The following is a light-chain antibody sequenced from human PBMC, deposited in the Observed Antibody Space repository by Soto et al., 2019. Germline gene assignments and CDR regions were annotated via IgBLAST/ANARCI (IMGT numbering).Light chain of an antibody. J-gene: IGKJ1*01. Sequence: EIVMTQSPATLSVSPGERATLSWRASQSVSSNLAWYQQKPGQAPRLLIYGASTRATGIPARFRGSGSGTEFTLTISSLPSEDFAVYYCQQYNNWTRPFGQGTKVDIK. CDR3: QQYNNWTRP. CDR2: GAS. V-gene: IGKV3-15*01. CDR1: QSVSSN.